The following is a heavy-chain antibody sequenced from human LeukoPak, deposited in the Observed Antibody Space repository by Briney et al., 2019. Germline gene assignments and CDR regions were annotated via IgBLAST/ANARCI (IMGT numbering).Heavy chain of an antibody. CDR2: IVVGSGNT. V-gene: IGHV1-58*02. CDR3: AVHYYDSSGYVDY. CDR1: GFTFTSSA. J-gene: IGHJ4*02. Sequence: ASVKVSCKASGFTFTSSAMQWVRQARGQRLEWIGWIVVGSGNTNYAQKFQERVTITRDMSTSTAYMELSSLRSEDMAVYYCAVHYYDSSGYVDYWGQGTLVTVSS. D-gene: IGHD3-22*01.